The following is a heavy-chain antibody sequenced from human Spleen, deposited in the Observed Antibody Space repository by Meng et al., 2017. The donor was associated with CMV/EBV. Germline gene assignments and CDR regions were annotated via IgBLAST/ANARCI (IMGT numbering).Heavy chain of an antibody. CDR3: ARVHYYDSSGYSH. Sequence: GESLKISCAASGFTFSRYWMSWVRQAPGKGLEWVANIKQDGSERYYVDSVKGRFTISRDNAMYLQMHSLRAEDTAVYYCARVHYYDSSGYSHWGQGTLVTVSS. D-gene: IGHD3-22*01. CDR2: IKQDGSER. J-gene: IGHJ4*02. CDR1: GFTFSRYW. V-gene: IGHV3-7*01.